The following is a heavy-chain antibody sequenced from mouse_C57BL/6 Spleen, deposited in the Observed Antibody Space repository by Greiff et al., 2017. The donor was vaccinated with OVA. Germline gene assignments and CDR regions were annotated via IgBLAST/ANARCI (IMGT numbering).Heavy chain of an antibody. V-gene: IGHV1-72*01. D-gene: IGHD1-1*01. Sequence: QQSCKASGYTFTSYWMHWVKQRPGRGLEWIGRIDPNSGGTKYNEKFKSKATLTVDKPSSTAYMQLSSLTSEDSAVYYCARDPHYGSTYWYFDVWGTGTTVTVSS. CDR2: IDPNSGGT. CDR3: ARDPHYGSTYWYFDV. J-gene: IGHJ1*03. CDR1: GYTFTSYW.